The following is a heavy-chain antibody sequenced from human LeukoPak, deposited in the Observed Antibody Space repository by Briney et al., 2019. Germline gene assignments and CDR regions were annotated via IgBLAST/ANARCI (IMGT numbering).Heavy chain of an antibody. CDR2: INRDGSER. V-gene: IGHV3-7*03. J-gene: IGHJ6*02. Sequence: GGSLRLSCAASGFTFSNYWMTWVRQAPGKGLEWVANINRDGSERYYVDSVRGRFTISRDDAKSSLYLQMNSLRAEDTAVYYCARRNAMDVWGQGTTVIVFS. CDR1: GFTFSNYW. CDR3: ARRNAMDV.